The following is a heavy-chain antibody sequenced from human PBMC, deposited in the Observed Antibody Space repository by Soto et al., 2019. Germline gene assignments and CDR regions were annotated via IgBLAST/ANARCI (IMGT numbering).Heavy chain of an antibody. CDR2: ISGSGGST. Sequence: GSLRLSCTASGFTFSSYAMSWVRQAPGKGLEWVSAISGSGGSTDYADSVKGRFTISRDNSKNTLYLQMNSLRAEDTAVYYCAKEKRYFDWLPEKICMDYWGQGTQVTVSS. V-gene: IGHV3-23*01. CDR1: GFTFSSYA. CDR3: AKEKRYFDWLPEKICMDY. D-gene: IGHD3-9*01. J-gene: IGHJ4*02.